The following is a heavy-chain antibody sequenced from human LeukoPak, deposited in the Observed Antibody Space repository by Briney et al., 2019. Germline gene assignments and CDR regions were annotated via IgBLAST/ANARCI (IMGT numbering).Heavy chain of an antibody. J-gene: IGHJ4*02. CDR2: IISTTRSA. CDR3: MKDGPSWGSL. Sequence: PSETLSLTCTVSGISINPYYWTWIRQPAGKGLEWIGRIISTTRSANYNPSLKSRVTMSVDTSKNQFSLELTSVTAADTAVYYCMKDGPSWGSLWGLGTLVTVSS. CDR1: GISINPYY. V-gene: IGHV4-4*07. D-gene: IGHD3-16*01.